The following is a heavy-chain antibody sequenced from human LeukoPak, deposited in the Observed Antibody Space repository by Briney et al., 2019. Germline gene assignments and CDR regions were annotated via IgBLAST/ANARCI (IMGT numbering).Heavy chain of an antibody. Sequence: GGSLRLSCAASGFTVSSNYMSWVRKAPGKGLEWVSVIYSGGSTYYADSVKGRFTISRDNSKNTLYLQMNSLRAEDTAVYYCARSSGWYFWDYWGQGTLVTVSS. CDR3: ARSSGWYFWDY. CDR1: GFTVSSNY. V-gene: IGHV3-53*01. CDR2: IYSGGST. J-gene: IGHJ4*02. D-gene: IGHD6-19*01.